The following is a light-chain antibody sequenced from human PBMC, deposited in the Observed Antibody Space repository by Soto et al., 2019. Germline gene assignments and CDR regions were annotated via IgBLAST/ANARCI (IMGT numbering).Light chain of an antibody. J-gene: IGLJ3*02. CDR2: GNS. V-gene: IGLV1-40*01. CDR3: QSYDSSLSGSV. CDR1: SSNIGAGYD. Sequence: QSVLTQPPSVSGAPGQRVTISCTGSSSNIGAGYDVHWYQQLPGTAPKLLIYGNSNRPSGVPDRFSGSKSGTSASLAITGLQADDEADYSCQSYDSSLSGSVFGGGTKLTVL.